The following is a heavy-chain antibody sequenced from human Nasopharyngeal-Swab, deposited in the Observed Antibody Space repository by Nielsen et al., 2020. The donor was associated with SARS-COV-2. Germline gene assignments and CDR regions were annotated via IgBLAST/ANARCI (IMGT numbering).Heavy chain of an antibody. D-gene: IGHD2-21*02. Sequence: GGSLRLSCAASGFTFSSYAMSWLRQAPGTGLEWVSAISGSGGSTYYADSVKGRFTISRDNSKNTLYLQMNSLRAEDTAVYYCVIVVVTAAGYFQHWGQGTLVTVSS. J-gene: IGHJ1*01. CDR1: GFTFSSYA. CDR2: ISGSGGST. V-gene: IGHV3-23*01. CDR3: VIVVVTAAGYFQH.